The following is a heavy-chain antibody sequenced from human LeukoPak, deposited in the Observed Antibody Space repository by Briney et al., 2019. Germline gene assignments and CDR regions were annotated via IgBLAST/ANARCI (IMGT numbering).Heavy chain of an antibody. Sequence: GGSLRLSCAVSGFSLRSFWMSWVRQAPGKGLEWVANIREDGIESHYTDSVKGRFTISRDNAKNSLYLQMNSLKVEDTAVYYCASDEVGGGYAVWGQGTRVIVSS. V-gene: IGHV3-7*01. CDR3: ASDEVGGGYAV. J-gene: IGHJ3*01. D-gene: IGHD3-22*01. CDR1: GFSLRSFW. CDR2: IREDGIES.